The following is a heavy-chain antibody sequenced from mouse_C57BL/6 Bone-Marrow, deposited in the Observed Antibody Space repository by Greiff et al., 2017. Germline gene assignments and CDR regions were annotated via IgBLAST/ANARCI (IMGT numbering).Heavy chain of an antibody. J-gene: IGHJ2*01. D-gene: IGHD1-1*01. CDR2: IYPGDGDT. V-gene: IGHV1-82*01. CDR3: ALIYYYGSSLYLDY. CDR1: GYAFSSSW. Sequence: VKLMESGPELVKPGASVKISCKASGYAFSSSWMNWVKQRPGKGLAWIGRIYPGDGDTNYNGKFKGKATLTADKSSSTAYMQLSSLTSEDSAVYFCALIYYYGSSLYLDYWGQGTTLTVSS.